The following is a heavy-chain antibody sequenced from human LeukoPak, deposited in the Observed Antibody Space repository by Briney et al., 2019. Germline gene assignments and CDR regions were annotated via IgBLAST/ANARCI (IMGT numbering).Heavy chain of an antibody. J-gene: IGHJ3*02. CDR1: GGTFSSYS. Sequence: SVKVSCKASGGTFSSYSISWVRQAPGQGLEWMGGIIPMFGTANYAQKFQGRVTITADKSTSTAYMELSSLRSEDTAVYYCARDYYDSKGDAFDIWGQGTMVTVSS. CDR2: IIPMFGTA. D-gene: IGHD3-22*01. CDR3: ARDYYDSKGDAFDI. V-gene: IGHV1-69*06.